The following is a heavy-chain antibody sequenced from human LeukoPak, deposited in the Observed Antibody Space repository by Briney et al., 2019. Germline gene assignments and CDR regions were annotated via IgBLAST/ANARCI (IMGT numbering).Heavy chain of an antibody. D-gene: IGHD2-15*01. CDR3: ARVRGRSGYLDY. V-gene: IGHV4-34*01. J-gene: IGHJ4*02. CDR2: INHSGST. Sequence: PSETLSLTCAVYGGSFSGYYWSWIRQPPGKGLEWIGEINHSGSTNCNPSLKSRVTISVDTSKNRFSLKLSSVTAADTAVYYCARVRGRSGYLDYWGQGTLVTVSS. CDR1: GGSFSGYY.